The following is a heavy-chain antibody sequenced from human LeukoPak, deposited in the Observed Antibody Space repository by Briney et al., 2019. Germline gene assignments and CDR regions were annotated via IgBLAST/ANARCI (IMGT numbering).Heavy chain of an antibody. J-gene: IGHJ4*02. CDR3: ASFSNVNFDY. V-gene: IGHV3-30-3*01. D-gene: IGHD2/OR15-2a*01. CDR2: VSSDGGTK. CDR1: GFTFSSYA. Sequence: PGGSLRLSCAASGFTFSSYAMSWVRQAPGKGLEWVAVVSSDGGTKYYADSVKGRFTISRDNSKNTLSLQMNTLRPEDTAVYYCASFSNVNFDYWGQGTLVTVSS.